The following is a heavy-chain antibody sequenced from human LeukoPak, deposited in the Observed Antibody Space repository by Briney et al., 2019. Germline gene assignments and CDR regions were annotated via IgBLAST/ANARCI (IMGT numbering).Heavy chain of an antibody. Sequence: SETLSLTCAVSGGSISSGGYSWSWIRQPPGKGLEWIGYIYYSGSTYYNPSLKSRVTISVDTSKNQVSLTLNSVTAADTAVYYCAKGPHYYYYMDVWGKGTTVTISS. J-gene: IGHJ6*03. V-gene: IGHV4-30-4*07. CDR2: IYYSGST. CDR1: GGSISSGGYS. CDR3: AKGPHYYYYMDV.